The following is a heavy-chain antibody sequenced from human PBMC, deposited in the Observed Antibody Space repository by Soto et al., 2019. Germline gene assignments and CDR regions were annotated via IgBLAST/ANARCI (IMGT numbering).Heavy chain of an antibody. V-gene: IGHV3-23*01. Sequence: PVGSLRLSCAASGFTFSSYATSWVRQAPGKGLEWVSAISGSGGSTYYADSVKGRFTISGDNSKNTLYLQMNSLRAEDTAVYYCAKDHSEQQIVVVVAATYYHYGMDVWGQGTTVTVSS. J-gene: IGHJ6*02. CDR2: ISGSGGST. CDR1: GFTFSSYA. CDR3: AKDHSEQQIVVVVAATYYHYGMDV. D-gene: IGHD2-15*01.